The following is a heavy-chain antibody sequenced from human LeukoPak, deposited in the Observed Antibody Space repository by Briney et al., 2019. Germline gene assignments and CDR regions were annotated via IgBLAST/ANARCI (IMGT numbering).Heavy chain of an antibody. CDR1: GGSISSGDYY. V-gene: IGHV4-30-4*08. CDR3: AREFLRVNAFDI. Sequence: PSETLSLTCTVSGGSISSGDYYWRWIRQPPGKGLEWIAYIYYSGSTYYKPSLKSRISMSVDMSKTQFALKLSSVIAADTAVYFCAREFLRVNAFDIWGQGTMVTVSS. D-gene: IGHD4-17*01. CDR2: IYYSGST. J-gene: IGHJ3*02.